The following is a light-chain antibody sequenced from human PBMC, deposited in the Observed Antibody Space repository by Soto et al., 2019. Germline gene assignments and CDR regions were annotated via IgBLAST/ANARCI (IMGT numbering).Light chain of an antibody. J-gene: IGLJ2*01. Sequence: QLLLTQSPSASATLGASVKLTCTLSSGHSAYAIAWHQQQPEKGPRYLMKLNSDGSHSKGDGIPDRFSGSSSGAERYLTISSLQSEDEADYYCQTWGTGIHVFGGGTKVTVL. CDR2: LNSDGSH. CDR1: SGHSAYA. V-gene: IGLV4-69*01. CDR3: QTWGTGIHV.